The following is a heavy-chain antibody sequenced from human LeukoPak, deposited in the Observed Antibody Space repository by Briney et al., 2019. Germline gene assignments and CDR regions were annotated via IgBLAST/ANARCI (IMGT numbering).Heavy chain of an antibody. CDR1: GGSFSGYY. CDR3: ARGRVVVAATRQNWFDP. D-gene: IGHD2-15*01. Sequence: SETLSLTCAVYGGSFSGYYWSWIRQPPGKGLEWIGEINHSGSTNYNPSLKSRVTISVDTSKNQFSLKLSSVTAADTAVYYCARGRVVVAATRQNWFDPWGQGTLVTVSS. CDR2: INHSGST. V-gene: IGHV4-34*01. J-gene: IGHJ5*02.